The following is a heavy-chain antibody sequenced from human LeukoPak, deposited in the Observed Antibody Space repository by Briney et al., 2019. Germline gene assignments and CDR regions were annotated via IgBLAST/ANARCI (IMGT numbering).Heavy chain of an antibody. CDR2: VKSKTAGVTT. Sequence: GGSLRLSCAASGFTFSNAWMSWVRQAPGKGLEWVGRVKSKTAGVTTDYAAPVRGRFTISRDDSKNTLFLQMNSLKIEDTALYYRTTIGDYWGQGTLVTVSS. D-gene: IGHD3-16*01. CDR1: GFTFSNAW. CDR3: TTIGDY. J-gene: IGHJ4*02. V-gene: IGHV3-15*01.